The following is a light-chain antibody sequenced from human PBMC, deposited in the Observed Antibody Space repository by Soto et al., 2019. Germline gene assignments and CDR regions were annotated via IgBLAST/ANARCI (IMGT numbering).Light chain of an antibody. J-gene: IGLJ2*01. CDR2: EVT. CDR3: SSYTSGSTLVV. Sequence: QSALTQPASVSGSPGQSITISCTGTSSDVGNSNYVSWYQQHPDKAPKLMIYEVTNRPSGVSNRFSGSKSGNTASLTISGLQAEDEADYYCSSYTSGSTLVVFGGGTKLTVL. V-gene: IGLV2-14*01. CDR1: SSDVGNSNY.